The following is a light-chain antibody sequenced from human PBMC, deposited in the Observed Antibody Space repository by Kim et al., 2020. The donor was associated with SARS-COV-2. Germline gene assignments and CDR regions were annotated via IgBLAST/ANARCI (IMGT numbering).Light chain of an antibody. CDR1: LDISNY. V-gene: IGKV1-33*01. J-gene: IGKJ3*01. CDR3: QQYDNLPFT. Sequence: DIQMTQSPSSLSASVGDRVTITCQASLDISNYLNWYQQRPGKAPKLLIYDASNLETGVPSRFSGSGSGTDFTFTISSLQPEDIATYYCQQYDNLPFTFGPGTKVDIK. CDR2: DAS.